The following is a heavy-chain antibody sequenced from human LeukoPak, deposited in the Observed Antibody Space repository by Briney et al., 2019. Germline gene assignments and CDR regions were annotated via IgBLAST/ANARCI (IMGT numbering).Heavy chain of an antibody. Sequence: PTETLSLTCTVSGDSITHNYWSWIRQPPAKGLEWIGYIYNSGSTKYNPSLKSQVTISVDTSKNLFSLKLTSVTAADADVYYCATCRDEFGDYGFTSWGQGTLVTVSS. J-gene: IGHJ5*02. CDR3: ATCRDEFGDYGFTS. V-gene: IGHV4-59*01. CDR2: IYNSGST. D-gene: IGHD4-17*01. CDR1: GDSITHNY.